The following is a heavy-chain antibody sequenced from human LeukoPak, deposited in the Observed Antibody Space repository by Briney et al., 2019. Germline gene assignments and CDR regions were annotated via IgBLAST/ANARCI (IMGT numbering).Heavy chain of an antibody. D-gene: IGHD6-13*01. J-gene: IGHJ4*02. V-gene: IGHV4-39*07. CDR1: GGSISSSSYY. CDR2: IYNSGST. CDR3: ASSSSLYYFDY. Sequence: SETLSLTCTVSGGSISSSSYYWGWIRQPPGKGMEWIGNIYNSGSTYYNPSLKSRVTISIDTSKNQFSLKLSSVTAADTAVYYCASSSSLYYFDYWGQGNLVTVSS.